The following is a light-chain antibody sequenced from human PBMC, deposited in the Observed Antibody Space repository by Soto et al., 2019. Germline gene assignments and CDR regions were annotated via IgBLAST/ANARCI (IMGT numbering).Light chain of an antibody. V-gene: IGLV1-44*01. J-gene: IGLJ2*01. CDR2: GNN. CDR3: AAWDDSLNGHVV. CDR1: SSNIGRNT. Sequence: QSVLTQPPSVSGTPGQRVTISCSGSSSNIGRNTVNWYQQLPGTAPKLLIYGNNQRPSGVPARISGSKSGTSASLAISGLQSEDEADYYCAAWDDSLNGHVVFGGGTKLTVL.